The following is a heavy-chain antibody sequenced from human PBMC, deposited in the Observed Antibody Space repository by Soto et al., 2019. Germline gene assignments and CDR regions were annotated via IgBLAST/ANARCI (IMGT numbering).Heavy chain of an antibody. J-gene: IGHJ5*02. Sequence: EVQLAESGGGLVKPGGSLRLSCAASGFTFNTYDMNWDRQAPGKGLEWVSSITTSSAYIYYADSLKGRITISRDNAKNSLFLQMNSLRAEDTAVYYCVRSGTARLLRHSWFDTWGQGTLVTVSS. D-gene: IGHD2-21*01. CDR2: ITTSSAYI. V-gene: IGHV3-21*01. CDR3: VRSGTARLLRHSWFDT. CDR1: GFTFNTYD.